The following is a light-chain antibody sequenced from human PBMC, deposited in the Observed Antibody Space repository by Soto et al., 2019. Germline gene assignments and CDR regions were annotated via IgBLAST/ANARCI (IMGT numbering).Light chain of an antibody. J-gene: IGKJ1*01. CDR2: GAS. Sequence: VFTHSPGTLSLSPGERATLSSRASQSVSSSYLAWYQQKPGQAPRLLIYGASSRATGIPDRFSGSGSGTDFTLTISRLEPEDFAVYYCQQYGSSPRTFGQGTKVDIK. V-gene: IGKV3-20*01. CDR1: QSVSSSY. CDR3: QQYGSSPRT.